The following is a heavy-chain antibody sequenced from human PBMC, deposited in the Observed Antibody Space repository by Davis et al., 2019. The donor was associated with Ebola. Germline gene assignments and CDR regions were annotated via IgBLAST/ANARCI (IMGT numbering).Heavy chain of an antibody. J-gene: IGHJ4*02. V-gene: IGHV1-2*06. D-gene: IGHD3-3*01. CDR1: GYTFTSYG. CDR3: ARGGYYDFWSGYSIDY. Sequence: ASVKVSCKASGYTFTSYGISWVRQAPGQGLEWMGRINPNSGGTNYAQKFQGRVTMTRDTSISTAYMELSRLRSDDTAVYYCARGGYYDFWSGYSIDYWGQGTLVTVSS. CDR2: INPNSGGT.